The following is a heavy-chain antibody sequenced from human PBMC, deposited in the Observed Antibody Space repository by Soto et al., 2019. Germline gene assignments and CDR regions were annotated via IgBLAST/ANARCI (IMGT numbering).Heavy chain of an antibody. V-gene: IGHV1-3*01. J-gene: IGHJ4*02. Sequence: ASVKVSCKASGYTFTSYAMHWVRQAPGQRLEWMGWVNAGNGNTKYSQKFQGRVTITRDTSASTAYMELSSLRSEDTAVYYCARVMRSYGYFPFDYWGQGTLVTVSS. CDR1: GYTFTSYA. CDR3: ARVMRSYGYFPFDY. D-gene: IGHD5-18*01. CDR2: VNAGNGNT.